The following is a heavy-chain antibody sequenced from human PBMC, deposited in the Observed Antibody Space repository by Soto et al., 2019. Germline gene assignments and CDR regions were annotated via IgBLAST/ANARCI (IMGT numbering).Heavy chain of an antibody. CDR1: GGSISTYY. CDR3: ARSVDP. Sequence: SETLSLTCTVSGGSISTYYWSWIRQPPGKGLEWIGYTYYSGSTNYNPSLKSRVTISVDTSKNQFSLKLSSVTAADTAVYYCARSVDPWGQGTLVTVSS. J-gene: IGHJ5*02. V-gene: IGHV4-59*12. CDR2: TYYSGST.